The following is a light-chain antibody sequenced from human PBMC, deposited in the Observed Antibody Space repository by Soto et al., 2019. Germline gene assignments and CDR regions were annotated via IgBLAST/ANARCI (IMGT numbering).Light chain of an antibody. CDR3: QQSYSVPRT. CDR2: AAS. CDR1: QSIDTY. J-gene: IGKJ1*01. V-gene: IGKV1-39*01. Sequence: DIQMTQSPSSLSASVGDRVTITCRASQSIDTYLNWYQRKPGKAPNVLIYAASTLQSGVPTRFSGSGSRTDFTLTISSLQPEDFATYYCQQSYSVPRTFGLGTKVEIK.